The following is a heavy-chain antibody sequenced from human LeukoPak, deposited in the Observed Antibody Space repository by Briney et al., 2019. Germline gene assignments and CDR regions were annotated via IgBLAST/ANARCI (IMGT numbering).Heavy chain of an antibody. CDR2: INTNTGNP. J-gene: IGHJ4*02. Sequence: AASVKVSCKASGYSFTSYAMNWVRQAPGQGLEWMGWINTNTGNPTYAQGFTGRFVFSLDTSVSTAYLQISSLKAEDTAVYYCAGGYSYGYFDSWGQGTLVTVSS. D-gene: IGHD5-18*01. V-gene: IGHV7-4-1*02. CDR3: AGGYSYGYFDS. CDR1: GYSFTSYA.